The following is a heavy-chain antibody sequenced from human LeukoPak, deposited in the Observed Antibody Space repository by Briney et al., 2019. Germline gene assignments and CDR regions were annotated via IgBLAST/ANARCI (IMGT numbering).Heavy chain of an antibody. CDR3: ASSFKISSWYFDL. CDR1: GDSISSRPYY. CDR2: IYNSGST. V-gene: IGHV4-61*01. J-gene: IGHJ2*01. Sequence: SETLSLTCTVSGDSISSRPYYWAWIRQPPGKGQEWIGYIYNSGSTNYNPSLRSRVTISVDTSKNQFSLKLTSVTAADTAVYFCASSFKISSWYFDLWGRGTLVTVSS.